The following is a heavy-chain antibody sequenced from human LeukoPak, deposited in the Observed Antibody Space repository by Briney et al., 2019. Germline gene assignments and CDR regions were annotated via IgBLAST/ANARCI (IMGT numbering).Heavy chain of an antibody. Sequence: PSETLSLTCTVSGGSISSGDYHWSWIRQPPGKGLEWIGYIYYSGSTYYNPSLKSRVTISVDTSKNQFSLKLSSVTAADTAVYYCASFCSSTSCYGGYWGQGTLVTVSS. V-gene: IGHV4-30-4*01. CDR2: IYYSGST. D-gene: IGHD2-2*01. CDR3: ASFCSSTSCYGGY. J-gene: IGHJ4*02. CDR1: GGSISSGDYH.